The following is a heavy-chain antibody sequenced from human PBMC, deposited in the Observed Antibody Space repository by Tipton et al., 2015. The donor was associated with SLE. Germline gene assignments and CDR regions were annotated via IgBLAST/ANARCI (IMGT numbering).Heavy chain of an antibody. Sequence: LRLSCTVSLYSIGSGFYWDWVRQAPGKGLEWVATMHHNGSTYYNPSLRSRVAVSMDTSRNQFSLKLSSVTAADTAVYYCARAGGGDSNWFDPWGQGTLVTVSS. CDR3: ARAGGGDSNWFDP. V-gene: IGHV4-38-2*02. CDR2: MHHNGST. J-gene: IGHJ5*02. D-gene: IGHD2-21*01. CDR1: LYSIGSGFY.